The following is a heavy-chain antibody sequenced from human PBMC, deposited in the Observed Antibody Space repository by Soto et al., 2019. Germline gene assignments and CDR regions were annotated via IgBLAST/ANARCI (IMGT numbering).Heavy chain of an antibody. CDR1: GYSFTSYW. CDR2: IYPGDSDT. J-gene: IGHJ6*02. Sequence: EVQLVQSGAEVKKPGESLKISCKGSGYSFTSYWIGWVRQMPGKGLEWMGIIYPGDSDTRYSPSFQGQVTISADQSISPAYLQWSSLKASDTAMYYCARTARDLPIAAVNKPPDPLIYYYYGMDVWGQGTTVTVSS. D-gene: IGHD6-13*01. V-gene: IGHV5-51*01. CDR3: ARTARDLPIAAVNKPPDPLIYYYYGMDV.